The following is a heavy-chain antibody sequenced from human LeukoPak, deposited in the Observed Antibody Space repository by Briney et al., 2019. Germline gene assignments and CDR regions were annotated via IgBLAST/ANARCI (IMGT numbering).Heavy chain of an antibody. V-gene: IGHV4-39*01. CDR2: IYYSGGT. CDR1: GGSISSSSYY. CDR3: ARRKDIVVLPASWDY. J-gene: IGHJ4*02. Sequence: PSETLSLTCTVYGGSISSSSYYWGWIRQPPGKALEWIASIYYSGGTHYNPSLKSRVAISVDTSKNQFSLKLSSVTAADTAVYYCARRKDIVVLPASWDYWGQGTLVTVSS. D-gene: IGHD2-2*01.